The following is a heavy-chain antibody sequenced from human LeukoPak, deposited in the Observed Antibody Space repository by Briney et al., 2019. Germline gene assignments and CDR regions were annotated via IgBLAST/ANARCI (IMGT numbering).Heavy chain of an antibody. J-gene: IGHJ2*01. D-gene: IGHD6-19*01. CDR1: GGSFSGYY. CDR2: INHSGST. Sequence: SETLSLTCAVYGGSFSGYYWSWIRQPPGKGLEWIGEINHSGSTNYNPSLKSRVTMSVDTSKNQFSLKLSSVTAADTAVYYCATSRPGIAVAGTRRYWYFDLWGRGTLVTVSS. V-gene: IGHV4-34*01. CDR3: ATSRPGIAVAGTRRYWYFDL.